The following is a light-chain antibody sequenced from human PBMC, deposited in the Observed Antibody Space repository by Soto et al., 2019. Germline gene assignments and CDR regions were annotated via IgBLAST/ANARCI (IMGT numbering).Light chain of an antibody. Sequence: EIVLTQSPATLSLSPGERATLSCRASQSVSGYLAWYQQKPGQAPRLLIYDASKRATGIPARFSGSGFGTDFHLTISSLQAEECPGYYCEQHNNGTPWPVGQGTKVDIK. CDR1: QSVSGY. CDR2: DAS. J-gene: IGKJ1*01. V-gene: IGKV3-11*01. CDR3: EQHNNGTPWP.